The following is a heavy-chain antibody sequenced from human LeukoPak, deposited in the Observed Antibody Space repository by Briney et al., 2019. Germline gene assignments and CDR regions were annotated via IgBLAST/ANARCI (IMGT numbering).Heavy chain of an antibody. CDR1: GGSISSYY. CDR2: IYYSGST. J-gene: IGHJ5*02. D-gene: IGHD3-3*01. Sequence: SETLSLTCTVSGGSISSYYWSWIRQPPGKGLEWIGYIYYSGSTNYNPSLKSRVTISVDPSKNQFSLKLSSVTAADTAVCYCARGPIFGIFNNWFDPWGQGTLVTVSS. CDR3: ARGPIFGIFNNWFDP. V-gene: IGHV4-59*01.